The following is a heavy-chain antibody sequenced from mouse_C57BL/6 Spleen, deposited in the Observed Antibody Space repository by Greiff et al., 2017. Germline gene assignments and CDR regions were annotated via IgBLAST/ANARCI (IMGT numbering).Heavy chain of an antibody. D-gene: IGHD4-1*01. CDR1: GYAFSSSW. CDR3: ARAINWFFDY. V-gene: IGHV1-82*01. Sequence: VQLQQSGPELVKPGASVKISCKASGYAFSSSWMNWVKQRPGKGLEWIGRIYPGDGDTNYNGKFKGKATLTADKSSSTAYMQLSSLTSEDSAVYFCARAINWFFDYWGQGTTLTVSS. CDR2: IYPGDGDT. J-gene: IGHJ2*01.